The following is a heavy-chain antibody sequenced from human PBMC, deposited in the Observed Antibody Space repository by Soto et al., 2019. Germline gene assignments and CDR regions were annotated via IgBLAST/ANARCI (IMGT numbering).Heavy chain of an antibody. CDR2: INHSGST. J-gene: IGHJ6*03. D-gene: IGHD3-10*01. V-gene: IGHV4-34*01. Sequence: QVQLQQWGAGLLKPSETLSLTCAVYGGSFSGYYWSWIRQPPGKGLEWIGEINHSGSTNCNPSLKSRVTISVDTSKNQFSLKLSSVTAADTAVYYCARKGDYYGSGSWDYMDVWGKGTTVTVSS. CDR1: GGSFSGYY. CDR3: ARKGDYYGSGSWDYMDV.